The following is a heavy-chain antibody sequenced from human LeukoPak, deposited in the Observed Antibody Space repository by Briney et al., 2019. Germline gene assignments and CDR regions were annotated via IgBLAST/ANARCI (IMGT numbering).Heavy chain of an antibody. J-gene: IGHJ4*02. CDR2: IKSKTDGGTT. CDR3: TTATAYGVEPFDY. CDR1: GFTFSNAW. Sequence: GGSLRLSCAASGFTFSNAWMSWVRQAPGKGLEWVGRIKSKTDGGTTDYAAPVKGRFTISRDDSKNTLYLQMSSLKTEDTAVYYCTTATAYGVEPFDYWGQGTLVTVSS. V-gene: IGHV3-15*01. D-gene: IGHD4-17*01.